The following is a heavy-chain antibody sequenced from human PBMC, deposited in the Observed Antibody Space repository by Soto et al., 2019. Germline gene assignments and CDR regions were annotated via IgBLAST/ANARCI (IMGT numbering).Heavy chain of an antibody. CDR2: IIPVFATT. CDR1: GGTFSNFA. J-gene: IGHJ4*02. D-gene: IGHD6-6*01. V-gene: IGHV1-69*01. Sequence: QVQLVQSGAEVKKPGSSMKVSCKASGGTFSNFAISWVRQAPGQGLEWIGGIIPVFATTNYAQKFQGRVTITADESTSTAYMELSSLRSEDTAVYYCAVTSIAATRYFDYWGQGTLVTVSS. CDR3: AVTSIAATRYFDY.